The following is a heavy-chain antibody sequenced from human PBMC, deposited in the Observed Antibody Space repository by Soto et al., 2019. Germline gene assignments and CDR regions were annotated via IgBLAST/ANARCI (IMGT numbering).Heavy chain of an antibody. CDR2: IVADGTGL. V-gene: IGHV3-33*01. CDR3: ARDEDLSDNGLDH. D-gene: IGHD1-1*01. CDR1: GFRFSNYG. Sequence: QVQLVESGGGVVQPGRSLRLSCAASGFRFSNYGRHWVRQAPGKGLEWLAVIVADGTGLHYADSVRGRFTISRDNSKNTLYFQLNSLGADDTAIYFCARDEDLSDNGLDHWGQGPLVTVSS. J-gene: IGHJ4*02.